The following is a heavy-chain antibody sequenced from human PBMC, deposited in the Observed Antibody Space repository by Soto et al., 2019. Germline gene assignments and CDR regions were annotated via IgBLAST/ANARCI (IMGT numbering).Heavy chain of an antibody. CDR1: GYTFTGYY. J-gene: IGHJ5*02. CDR3: ARESCTNGVCYNWFDP. D-gene: IGHD2-8*01. V-gene: IGHV1-2*04. CDR2: INPNSGGT. Sequence: ASVKVSCKASGYTFTGYYMHWVRQAPGQGLEWMGWINPNSGGTNYAQKFQGWVTMTRDTSISTAYMELSRLRSDDTAVYYCARESCTNGVCYNWFDPWGQGTLVTVS.